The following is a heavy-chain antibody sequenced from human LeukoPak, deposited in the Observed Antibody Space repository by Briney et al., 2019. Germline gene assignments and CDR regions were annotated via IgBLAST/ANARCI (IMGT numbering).Heavy chain of an antibody. CDR1: GFTFSTYA. Sequence: GGSLRLSCAASGFTFSTYAMSWVRQAPGKGLEWVSAISGSGGTTYNADSVKGRFTISRDNSKSTLYLQMNSLRAGDTALYYCAKDVPAAYFDYWGQGTLVTVSS. D-gene: IGHD2-2*01. CDR3: AKDVPAAYFDY. CDR2: ISGSGGTT. J-gene: IGHJ4*02. V-gene: IGHV3-23*01.